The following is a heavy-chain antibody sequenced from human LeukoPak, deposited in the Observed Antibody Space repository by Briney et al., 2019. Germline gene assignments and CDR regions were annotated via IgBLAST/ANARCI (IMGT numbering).Heavy chain of an antibody. D-gene: IGHD6-25*01. Sequence: PSETLSLTCTVSGVSISSHFWSWIRQLPGKGLQWIGYISNRGSTKYDPSLKSRAAISVDTLKNQISLKLTSVTAADTAVYYCARDHEWGSENAFDIWGEGTMVTVSS. V-gene: IGHV4-59*11. CDR1: GVSISSHF. CDR2: ISNRGST. J-gene: IGHJ3*02. CDR3: ARDHEWGSENAFDI.